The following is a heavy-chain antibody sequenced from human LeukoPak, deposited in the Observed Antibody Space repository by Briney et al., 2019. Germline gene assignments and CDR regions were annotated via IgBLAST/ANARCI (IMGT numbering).Heavy chain of an antibody. CDR3: ARDTDTVTSMYYYGMDV. CDR2: IKEDGGEK. V-gene: IGHV3-7*05. CDR1: GLSFSSYW. J-gene: IGHJ6*02. D-gene: IGHD5-18*01. Sequence: GGSLRLSCAASGLSFSSYWMSWVRQAPGKGLEWVAHIKEDGGEKYYVDSVKGGFTISRDNAKKSLYLQMDSLRAEDTAVYYCARDTDTVTSMYYYGMDVWGQGTTVTVSS.